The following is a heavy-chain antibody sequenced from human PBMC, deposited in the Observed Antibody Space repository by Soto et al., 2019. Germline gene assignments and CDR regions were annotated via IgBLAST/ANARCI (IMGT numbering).Heavy chain of an antibody. D-gene: IGHD3-10*01. CDR2: IGRSGTTT. CDR3: ATRSGGGGAFDF. CDR1: GFTFSSYE. J-gene: IGHJ3*01. Sequence: EVQLVESGGGLVQPGGSLRLSCAASGFTFSSYEMNWVRQAPGKGLEWVSYIGRSGTTTYYADSLKGRFTISRDNAKNSLYLQMNGLGAEDTAVYYCATRSGGGGAFDFWGQGTMVTVSS. V-gene: IGHV3-48*03.